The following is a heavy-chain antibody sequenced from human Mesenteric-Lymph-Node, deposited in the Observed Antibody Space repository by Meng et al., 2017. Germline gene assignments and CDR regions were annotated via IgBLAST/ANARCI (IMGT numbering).Heavy chain of an antibody. CDR2: IKQDGSVK. CDR1: GFIFSNYW. CDR3: ARDDDSRPYYFYGLDV. V-gene: IGHV3-7*01. J-gene: IGHJ6*01. D-gene: IGHD3-22*01. Sequence: GGSLRLSCAASGFIFSNYWMSWVRQAPGKGLEWVANIKQDGSVKSYVGSVRGRFTISRDNAKNSLYLQMNSLRVEDTGVYYCARDDDSRPYYFYGLDVWGQGTTVTGSS.